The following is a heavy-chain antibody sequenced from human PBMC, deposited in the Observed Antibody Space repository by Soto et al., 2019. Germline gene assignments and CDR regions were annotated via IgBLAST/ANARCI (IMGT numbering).Heavy chain of an antibody. CDR2: ISGSGGGT. Sequence: EVQLLESGGGLVQPGGSLRLSCGASGFTFSTYAMNWVRQAPGKGLEWVAAISGSGGGTYYADSVKGRFTISRDNSKNSLFLHMNSRRAEDRAVYFCAKGGRIVATTYNLDVWGQGTTVAVSS. D-gene: IGHD1-26*01. CDR1: GFTFSTYA. CDR3: AKGGRIVATTYNLDV. J-gene: IGHJ6*02. V-gene: IGHV3-23*01.